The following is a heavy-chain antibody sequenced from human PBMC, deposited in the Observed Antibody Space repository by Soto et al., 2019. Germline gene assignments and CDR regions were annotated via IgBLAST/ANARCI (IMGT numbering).Heavy chain of an antibody. CDR3: ARYCSSTTCSV. CDR1: GFTFSTYW. V-gene: IGHV3-7*01. J-gene: IGHJ4*02. D-gene: IGHD2-2*01. CDR2: LNQDGSEK. Sequence: GGSLRLSCAASGFTFSTYWMSWVRQAPGKGLEWVANLNQDGSEKYYVDSVKGRFTISRDNAKNSLYLQMNSLRAEDTAVYHCARYCSSTTCSVWGQGTLVTVSS.